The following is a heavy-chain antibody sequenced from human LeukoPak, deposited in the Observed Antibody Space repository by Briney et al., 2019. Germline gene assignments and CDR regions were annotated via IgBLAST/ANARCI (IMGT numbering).Heavy chain of an antibody. CDR1: GFTFSSYA. D-gene: IGHD5-12*01. CDR2: ISGSGGST. J-gene: IGHJ4*02. CDR3: AISRSWSGYGINY. Sequence: GGSLRLSCAASGFTFSSYAMSWVRQAPGKGLEWVSAISGSGGSTYYADSVKGRFTISRDNSKNTLYLQMNSLRAEDTAVYYCAISRSWSGYGINYWGQGTLVTVSS. V-gene: IGHV3-23*01.